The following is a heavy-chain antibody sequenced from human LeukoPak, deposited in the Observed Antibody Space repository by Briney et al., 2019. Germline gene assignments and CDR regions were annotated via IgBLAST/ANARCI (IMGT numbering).Heavy chain of an antibody. CDR1: GFTFSSYS. D-gene: IGHD3-22*01. Sequence: PGGSLRLSCAASGFTFSSYSMNWVRQAPGKGLEWVSYISSSSSTIYYADSVKGRFTISRDNAKNSLYLQMNSLRAEDTAVYYCARGFRGYDSSGYYYPNAFDIWGQGTMVTVSS. CDR3: ARGFRGYDSSGYYYPNAFDI. CDR2: ISSSSSTI. J-gene: IGHJ3*02. V-gene: IGHV3-48*01.